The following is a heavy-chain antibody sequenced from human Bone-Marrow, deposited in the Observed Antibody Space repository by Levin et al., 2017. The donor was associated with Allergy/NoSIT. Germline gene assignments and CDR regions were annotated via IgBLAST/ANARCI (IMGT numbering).Heavy chain of an antibody. J-gene: IGHJ6*02. CDR2: ISSSGSTI. V-gene: IGHV3-11*01. CDR1: GFTFSDYY. D-gene: IGHD2-2*01. Sequence: GGSLRLSCAASGFTFSDYYMSWIRQAPGKGLEWVSYISSSGSTIYYADSVKGRFTISRDNAKNSLYLQMNSLRAEDTAVYYCARLAVVPAASGYYYYGMDVWGQGTTVTVSS. CDR3: ARLAVVPAASGYYYYGMDV.